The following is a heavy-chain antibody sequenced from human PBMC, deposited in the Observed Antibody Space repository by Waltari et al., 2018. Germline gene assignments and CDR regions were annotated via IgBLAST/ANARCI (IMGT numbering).Heavy chain of an antibody. CDR2: INHSGST. CDR1: GGSFSGYY. V-gene: IGHV4-34*01. J-gene: IGHJ4*02. CDR3: ARVRSAAYYDFWSGYYHFDY. Sequence: QVQLQQWGAGLLKPSETLSLTCAVYGGSFSGYYWSWIRQPPGKGLEWIGEINHSGSTNYNPSLKSRVTISVDTSKNQFSLKLSSVTAADTAVYYCARVRSAAYYDFWSGYYHFDYWGQGTLVTVSS. D-gene: IGHD3-3*01.